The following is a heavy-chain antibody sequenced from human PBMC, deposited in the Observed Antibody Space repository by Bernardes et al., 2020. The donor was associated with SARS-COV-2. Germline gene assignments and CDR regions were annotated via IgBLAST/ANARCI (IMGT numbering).Heavy chain of an antibody. V-gene: IGHV5-10-1*01. CDR1: GYSFTNYW. J-gene: IGHJ5*02. Sequence: GESLKISCKASGYSFTNYWIHWVRQMPGKGLEWMGRIDPSDSYTNYSPSFRGHVTISADNSITTVYLQWNSLQASDTAMYYCARRTMGNYFDPWGQGTLVTVSS. CDR2: IDPSDSYT. D-gene: IGHD1-7*01. CDR3: ARRTMGNYFDP.